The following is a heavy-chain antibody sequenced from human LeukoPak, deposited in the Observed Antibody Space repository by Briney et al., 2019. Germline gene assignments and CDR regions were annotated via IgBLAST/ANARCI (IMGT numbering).Heavy chain of an antibody. D-gene: IGHD2-15*01. CDR3: ASLKGYCSGGSCYPTAFDY. CDR1: GGTFSSYA. J-gene: IGHJ4*02. CDR2: IIPIFGTA. Sequence: SVKVSCKASGGTFSSYAISWVRQAPGQGLEWMGGIIPIFGTANYAQKFKGRVTITTDESTSTAYMELSSLRSEDTAVYYCASLKGYCSGGSCYPTAFDYWGQGTLVTVSS. V-gene: IGHV1-69*05.